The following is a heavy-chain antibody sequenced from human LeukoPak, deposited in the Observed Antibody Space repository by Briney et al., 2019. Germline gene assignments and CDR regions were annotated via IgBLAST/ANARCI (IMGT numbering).Heavy chain of an antibody. CDR3: ARDNYYGSGEDWFDP. D-gene: IGHD3-10*01. V-gene: IGHV3-21*01. J-gene: IGHJ5*02. Sequence: WGSLRLSCAASGFTFSSYSMNWVRQAPGKGLEWVSSISSSSSYIYYADSVKGRFTISRDNAKNSLYLQMNSLRAEDTAVYYCARDNYYGSGEDWFDPWGQGTLVTVSS. CDR2: ISSSSSYI. CDR1: GFTFSSYS.